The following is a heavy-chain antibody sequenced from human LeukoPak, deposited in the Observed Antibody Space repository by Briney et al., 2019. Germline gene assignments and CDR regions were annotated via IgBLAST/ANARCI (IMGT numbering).Heavy chain of an antibody. CDR3: ARGTMMVGP. Sequence: SETLPLTCTVSGGSISSYYWSWIRQPPGKGLEWIGYIYYTGSTTYNPSLKSRVTISVDTSKNQFSLKLNSVTTSDTAVYYCARGTMMVGPWGQGTLVTVSS. CDR2: IYYTGST. D-gene: IGHD3-22*01. J-gene: IGHJ5*02. CDR1: GGSISSYY. V-gene: IGHV4-59*01.